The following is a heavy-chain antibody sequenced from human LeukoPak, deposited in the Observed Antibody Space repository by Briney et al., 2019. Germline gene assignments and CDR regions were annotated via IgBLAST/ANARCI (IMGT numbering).Heavy chain of an antibody. V-gene: IGHV4-34*01. CDR1: GGSFSGYY. D-gene: IGHD5-18*01. Sequence: SETLSLTCAVYGGSFSGYYWSWIRQPPGKGLEWIGEINHSGSTNYNPSLKSRVTISVDTSKNQFSLKLSSVTAADTAVYYCAGYGYRYFDYWGQGTLVTVSS. CDR2: INHSGST. CDR3: AGYGYRYFDY. J-gene: IGHJ4*02.